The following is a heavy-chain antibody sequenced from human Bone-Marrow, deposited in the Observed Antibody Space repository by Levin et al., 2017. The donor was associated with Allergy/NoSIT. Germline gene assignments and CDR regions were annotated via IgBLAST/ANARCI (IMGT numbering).Heavy chain of an antibody. CDR2: LSPLSSSF. Sequence: SLKISCKGSGYNFASYWITWVRQMPGKGLEWIFLLSPLSSSFPSLPSFQGHVTFSADKSISTAYLQWSSLKASDTAMYYCARSYGDPVWGQGTTVTVSS. CDR3: ARSYGDPV. J-gene: IGHJ6*02. V-gene: IGHV5-10-1*01. D-gene: IGHD4-17*01. CDR1: GYNFASYW.